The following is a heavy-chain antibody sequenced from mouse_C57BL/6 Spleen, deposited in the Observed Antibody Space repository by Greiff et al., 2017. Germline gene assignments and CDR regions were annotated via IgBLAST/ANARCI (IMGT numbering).Heavy chain of an antibody. CDR2: IYPGDGDT. D-gene: IGHD2-3*01. J-gene: IGHJ2*01. CDR1: GYAFSSYW. CDR3: AKAYDGYPFYFDY. V-gene: IGHV1-80*01. Sequence: QVQLQQSGAELVKPGASVKISCKASGYAFSSYWMNWVKQRPGKGLEWIGQIYPGDGDTNYNGKFKGKATLTADKSSSTAYMQLSSLTSEDSAVYFCAKAYDGYPFYFDYGGQGTTRTVSS.